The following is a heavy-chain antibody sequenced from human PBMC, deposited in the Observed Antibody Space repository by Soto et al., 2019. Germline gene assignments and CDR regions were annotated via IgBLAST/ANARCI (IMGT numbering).Heavy chain of an antibody. CDR3: ARDQGPYCSGGSCYYPFDY. CDR2: IIPIFGTA. D-gene: IGHD2-15*01. Sequence: QVQLVQSGAEVKKPGSSVKVSCKASGGTFSSYAISWVRQAPGQGLEWMGGIIPIFGTANYAQKFQGRVTITADESTSTAYMELSSLRSEDTAVYYCARDQGPYCSGGSCYYPFDYWGRGTLVTVSS. J-gene: IGHJ4*02. V-gene: IGHV1-69*01. CDR1: GGTFSSYA.